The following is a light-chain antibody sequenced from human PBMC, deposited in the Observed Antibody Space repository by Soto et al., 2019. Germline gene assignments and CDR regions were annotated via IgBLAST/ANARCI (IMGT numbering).Light chain of an antibody. CDR2: EVS. Sequence: QSVLTQPASLSGSPGQSITISCTGTSSDVGYYNLVSWYQQHPGKAPKLMIYEVSKRPSGFSNRFSGSKSGNTASLTISGLQAEDEADYYCCSYAGSSTHYVFGTGTKVTFL. J-gene: IGLJ1*01. CDR3: CSYAGSSTHYV. V-gene: IGLV2-23*02. CDR1: SSDVGYYNL.